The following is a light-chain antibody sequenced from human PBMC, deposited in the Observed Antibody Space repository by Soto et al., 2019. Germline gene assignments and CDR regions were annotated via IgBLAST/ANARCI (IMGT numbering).Light chain of an antibody. CDR2: SAS. CDR3: QQRSSWPYP. CDR1: QSVSGY. J-gene: IGKJ2*01. Sequence: EVVLTQSPGTLSLSPGERATLTCRASQSVSGYLAWYQHKPGQTPRPLVYSASKRAPGTPARFSGSGSGTDFTLTISSLEPEDFTVYYCQQRSSWPYPFGPGTKLEI. V-gene: IGKV3-11*01.